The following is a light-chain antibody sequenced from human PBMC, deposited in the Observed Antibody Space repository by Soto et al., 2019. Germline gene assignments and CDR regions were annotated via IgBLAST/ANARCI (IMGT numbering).Light chain of an antibody. J-gene: IGKJ4*01. CDR1: QNLLHSNGYNY. Sequence: EIVLTQSPLSLPVTPGEPASISCRSSQNLLHSNGYNYLTWYLQKPGQSPQLLIYLGSNRASGVPDRFSGSGSGTDFTLTINRVEAEDVGLYFCAQGLATPFTFGGGTKVEIK. V-gene: IGKV2-28*01. CDR2: LGS. CDR3: AQGLATPFT.